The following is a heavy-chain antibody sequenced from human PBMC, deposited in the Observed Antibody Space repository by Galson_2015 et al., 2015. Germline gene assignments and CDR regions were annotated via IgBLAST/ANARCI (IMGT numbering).Heavy chain of an antibody. D-gene: IGHD6-19*01. CDR3: ARGDRSSGWTDFDY. V-gene: IGHV3-30-3*01. CDR2: ISYDGSNK. J-gene: IGHJ4*02. CDR1: GFTFSSYA. Sequence: SLRLSCAASGFTFSSYAMHWVRQAPGKGLEWVAVISYDGSNKYYADSVKGRFTISRDNSKNTLYLQMNSLRAEDTAVYYCARGDRSSGWTDFDYWGQGTLVTVSS.